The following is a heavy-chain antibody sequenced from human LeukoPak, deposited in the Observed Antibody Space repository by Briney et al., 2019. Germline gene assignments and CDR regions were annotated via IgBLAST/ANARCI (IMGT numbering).Heavy chain of an antibody. CDR1: GGSISSSSYY. D-gene: IGHD6-13*01. CDR2: IYYSGST. CDR3: ARRISTYSSSWYNYYYYMDV. Sequence: SETLSLTSTVSGGSISSSSYYWGWIRQPPGKGLEWIGSIYYSGSTYYNPSLKSRVTISVDTSKNQFSLKLSSVTAADTAVYYCARRISTYSSSWYNYYYYMDVWGKGTTVTVSS. V-gene: IGHV4-39*01. J-gene: IGHJ6*03.